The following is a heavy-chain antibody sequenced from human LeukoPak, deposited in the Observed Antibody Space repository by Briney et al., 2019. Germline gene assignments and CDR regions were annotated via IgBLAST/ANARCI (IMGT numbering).Heavy chain of an antibody. V-gene: IGHV4-39*01. J-gene: IGHJ4*02. CDR3: ARLDMGYSSSSGAHPYDSSGYYYFDY. D-gene: IGHD3-22*01. Sequence: SETPSLTCTVSGGSISSSSYYWGWIRQPPGKGLEWIGSIYYSGSTYYNPSLKSRVTISVDTSKNQFSLRLSSVTAADTAVYYCARLDMGYSSSSGAHPYDSSGYYYFDYWGQGTLVTVSS. CDR1: GGSISSSSYY. CDR2: IYYSGST.